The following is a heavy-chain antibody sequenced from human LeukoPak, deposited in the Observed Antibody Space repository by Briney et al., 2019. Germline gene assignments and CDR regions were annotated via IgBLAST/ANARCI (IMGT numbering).Heavy chain of an antibody. CDR2: IWYDGSNK. CDR3: ARELGEPPDFDY. V-gene: IGHV3-33*08. D-gene: IGHD3-3*01. CDR1: GLTFSSYG. J-gene: IGHJ4*02. Sequence: PGGSLRLSCAASGLTFSSYGMHWVRQAPGKGLEWVAVIWYDGSNKYYADSVKGRFTISRDNSKNTLYLQMNSLRAEDTAVYYCARELGEPPDFDYWGQGTLVTVSS.